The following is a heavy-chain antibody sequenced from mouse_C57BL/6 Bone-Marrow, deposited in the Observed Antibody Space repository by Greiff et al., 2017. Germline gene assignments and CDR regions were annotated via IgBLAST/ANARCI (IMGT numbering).Heavy chain of an antibody. D-gene: IGHD1-2*01. J-gene: IGHJ3*01. CDR3: ARGSYGPWFAY. CDR2: IIPNYGTT. CDR1: GYSFTDYN. V-gene: IGHV1-39*01. Sequence: EVQLQQSGPELVKPGASVKISCKASGYSFTDYNMNWVKQSNGKSLEWIGVIIPNYGTTSYHQPLKGKATLTVDPSSSTGYMQLNSLTTEDSAVYYCARGSYGPWFAYWGQGTLGTVSA.